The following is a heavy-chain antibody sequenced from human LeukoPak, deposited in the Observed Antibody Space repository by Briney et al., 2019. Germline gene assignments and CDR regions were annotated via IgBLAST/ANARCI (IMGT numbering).Heavy chain of an antibody. J-gene: IGHJ4*02. CDR1: GGSISSYY. CDR3: ARVGRSWHYFFDY. D-gene: IGHD2/OR15-2a*01. V-gene: IGHV4-59*01. Sequence: SETLSLTCTVSGGSISSYYWSWLRQPPGKGLEWIGDISYSGSTNYNPSLKSRVTISLDTSKNQFSLKLSSVTAADTAVYYCARVGRSWHYFFDYWGQGTLVTVSS. CDR2: ISYSGST.